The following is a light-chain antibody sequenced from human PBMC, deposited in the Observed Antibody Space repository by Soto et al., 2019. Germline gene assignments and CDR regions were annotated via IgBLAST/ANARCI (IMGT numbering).Light chain of an antibody. CDR3: QQYSTYSRT. CDR1: QTISTW. CDR2: KAS. V-gene: IGKV1-5*03. Sequence: DIQMTQSPSTLSASVGDRVTITCRASQTISTWLAWYQHKPGTAPKLLIYKASSLEAGVPSRFSGSGSGTEFPLTISSLQPDDFATYYCQQYSTYSRTFGQGTRVETK. J-gene: IGKJ2*02.